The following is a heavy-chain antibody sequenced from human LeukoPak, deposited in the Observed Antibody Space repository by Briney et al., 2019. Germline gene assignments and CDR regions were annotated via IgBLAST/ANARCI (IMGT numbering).Heavy chain of an antibody. CDR1: GGSFSGYY. J-gene: IGHJ3*02. D-gene: IGHD6-13*01. CDR2: INHSGST. V-gene: IGHV4-34*01. Sequence: PSETLSLTCAVYGGSFSGYYWSWIRQPPGKGLEWIGEINHSGSTNYNPSLKSRVTISVDTSKNQFSLKLSSVTAADTAVYYCARLAAAGPSAFDIWGQGTMVTVSS. CDR3: ARLAAAGPSAFDI.